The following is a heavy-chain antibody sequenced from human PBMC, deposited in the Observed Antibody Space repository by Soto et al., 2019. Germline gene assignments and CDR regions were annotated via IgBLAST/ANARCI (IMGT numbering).Heavy chain of an antibody. CDR1: GYTFTNHG. CDR2: INPYNANV. J-gene: IGHJ3*02. V-gene: IGHV1-18*04. Sequence: QVQLVQSGAEVKKPGASVKVSCKTSGYTFTNHGINWVRQAPGQGLEWMGWINPYNANVNYAQKLQGRVTMTTDTSTSTAYMDLRSLTSDATAVYYCARDRVAGIWGDAFDIWGQGIMVTVSS. D-gene: IGHD3-16*01. CDR3: ARDRVAGIWGDAFDI.